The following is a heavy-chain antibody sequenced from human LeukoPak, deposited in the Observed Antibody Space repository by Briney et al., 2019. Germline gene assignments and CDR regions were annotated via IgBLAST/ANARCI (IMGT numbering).Heavy chain of an antibody. V-gene: IGHV4-39*01. D-gene: IGHD3-3*01. CDR3: ARHSGLRSPFDP. CDR2: IYSSGNT. CDR1: GVSISTTNYY. Sequence: SETLSLTCTVSGVSISTTNYYWGWLRQPPGRDLEWIGSIYSSGNTYYNPSLESRVTISVDTSKNQLSLKLTSATAADTSVYYCARHSGLRSPFDPWGQGTLVTVSS. J-gene: IGHJ5*02.